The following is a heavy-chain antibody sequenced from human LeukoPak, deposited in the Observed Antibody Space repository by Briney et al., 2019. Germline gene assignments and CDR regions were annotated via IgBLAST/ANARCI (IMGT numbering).Heavy chain of an antibody. CDR1: GYTFTGYY. J-gene: IGHJ4*02. V-gene: IGHV1-2*02. CDR3: ARDRPGRLTTTYFDY. CDR2: INPNSGGT. Sequence: ASVKVSCKASGYTFTGYYMHWVRQAPGQGLEWMGWINPNSGGTNYAQKFQGRVTMTRDTSISTAYTELSRLRSDDTAVYYCARDRPGRLTTTYFDYWGQGTLVTVSS. D-gene: IGHD4-11*01.